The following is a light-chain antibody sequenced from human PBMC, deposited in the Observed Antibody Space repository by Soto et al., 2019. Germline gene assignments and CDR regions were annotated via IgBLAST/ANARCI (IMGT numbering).Light chain of an antibody. Sequence: QSALTQSASLSGSPGQSITISCTGTSSDIGGYNYVSRYQHHPGKAPRLIIYEVSHRPSGVPDRFSGSKSGNTASLTISGLRAEDEADYYCSSYTSRSTPVVFSGGTKLTVL. CDR2: EVS. CDR3: SSYTSRSTPVV. J-gene: IGLJ2*01. CDR1: SSDIGGYNY. V-gene: IGLV2-14*01.